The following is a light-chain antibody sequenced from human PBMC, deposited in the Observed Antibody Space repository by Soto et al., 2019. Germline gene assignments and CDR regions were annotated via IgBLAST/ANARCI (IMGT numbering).Light chain of an antibody. J-gene: IGKJ1*01. Sequence: DIQMTQSPSTLSASVGDGVSITYRASQSISSWLAWYQQKPGKAPKLLIYDASSLESGVPSRFSGSGSGTEFTLTISSLQPDDFATYYCQQYNSYSWTFGQGTKVEIK. CDR3: QQYNSYSWT. CDR2: DAS. V-gene: IGKV1-5*01. CDR1: QSISSW.